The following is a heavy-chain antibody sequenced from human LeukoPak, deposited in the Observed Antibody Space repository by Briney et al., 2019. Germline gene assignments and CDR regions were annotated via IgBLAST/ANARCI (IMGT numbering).Heavy chain of an antibody. CDR2: ISYDGSNK. Sequence: GGSLRLSCAASGFTFSSYAMSWVRQAPGKGLEWVAVISYDGSNKYYADSVKGRFTISRDNSKNTLYLQMNSLRAEDTAVYYCAKEHTAGRHKPFDYWGQGTLVTVSS. CDR3: AKEHTAGRHKPFDY. J-gene: IGHJ4*02. V-gene: IGHV3-30*18. CDR1: GFTFSSYA. D-gene: IGHD1-26*01.